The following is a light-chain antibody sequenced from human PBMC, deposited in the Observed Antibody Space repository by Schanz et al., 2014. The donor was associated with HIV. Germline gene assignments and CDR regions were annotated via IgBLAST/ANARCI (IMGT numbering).Light chain of an antibody. Sequence: QSVLTQPASVSGSPGQSITISCTGTSSDVGGYNYVSWYQQHPGEAPKLMIYEVSKRPSGVPDRFSGSKSGNTASLTVSGLQAEDEADYYCSSYAGSTPVVFGGGTKLTVL. CDR2: EVS. CDR3: SSYAGSTPVV. V-gene: IGLV2-8*01. CDR1: SSDVGGYNY. J-gene: IGLJ2*01.